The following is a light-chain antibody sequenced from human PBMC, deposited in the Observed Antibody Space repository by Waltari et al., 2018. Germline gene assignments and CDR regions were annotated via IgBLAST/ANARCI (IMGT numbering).Light chain of an antibody. CDR1: TIGDEN. J-gene: IGLJ1*01. V-gene: IGLV3-21*04. Sequence: SYVLTQPPSVSVAPGKTARITCGGNTIGDENVPWYQQKPGQAPVGVIYYNSDRPSGIAERFTGSNSGNTATLTIRRVEAGDEADYYCQVWDSTTDHRVFGTGTKVTVL. CDR2: YNS. CDR3: QVWDSTTDHRV.